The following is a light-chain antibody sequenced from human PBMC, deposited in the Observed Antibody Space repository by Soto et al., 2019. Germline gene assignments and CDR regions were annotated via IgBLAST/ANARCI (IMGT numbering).Light chain of an antibody. J-gene: IGLJ1*01. CDR1: SSNIGAGYD. CDR3: QSDDSSLSAFYV. Sequence: QSVLTQPPSVSGAPGQRVTISCTGSSSNIGAGYDVHWYQQLPGTAPKLLIYGNSNRPSGVPDRFSGSKSGTSASLAITGLQAEDEADYYCQSDDSSLSAFYVFGAGTRSPS. V-gene: IGLV1-40*01. CDR2: GNS.